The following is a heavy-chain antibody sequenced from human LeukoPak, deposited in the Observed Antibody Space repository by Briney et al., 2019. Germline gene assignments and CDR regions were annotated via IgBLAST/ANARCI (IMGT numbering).Heavy chain of an antibody. J-gene: IGHJ4*02. CDR3: AKADTALVEDYYFDY. D-gene: IGHD5-18*01. CDR1: GFTFSSYW. V-gene: IGHV3-7*01. Sequence: GGSLRLSCAASGFTFSSYWMSWVRQAPGKGLEWVANIKQDGSEKYYVDSVKGRFTISRDNAKNSLYLQMNSLRAEDTAVYYCAKADTALVEDYYFDYWGQGTLVTVSS. CDR2: IKQDGSEK.